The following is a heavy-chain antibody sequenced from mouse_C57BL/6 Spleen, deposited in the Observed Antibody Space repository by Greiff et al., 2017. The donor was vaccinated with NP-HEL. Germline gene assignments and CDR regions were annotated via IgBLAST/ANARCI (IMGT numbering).Heavy chain of an antibody. CDR3: ARTLYDSAWFAY. CDR2: IWSGGST. V-gene: IGHV2-2*01. J-gene: IGHJ3*01. CDR1: GFSLTSYG. D-gene: IGHD2-3*01. Sequence: QVQLKQSGPGLVQPSQSLSITCTVSGFSLTSYGVHWVRQSPGKGLEWLGVIWSGGSTDYNAAFISRLSISKDNSKSKVFFKMNSLQADDTAIYYCARTLYDSAWFAYWGQGTLVTVSA.